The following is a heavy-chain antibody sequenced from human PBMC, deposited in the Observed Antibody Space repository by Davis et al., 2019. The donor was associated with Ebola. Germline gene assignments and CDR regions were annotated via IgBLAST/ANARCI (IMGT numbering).Heavy chain of an antibody. Sequence: GESLKISCAASGFTGSNARMSWVRQAPGKGLVWVSRINDDGSTASHADYVKGRFTISRDNAKNTLYLQMKSLRAEDTAMYYCTRGGLEPVDYWGQGTLVTVSS. CDR1: GFTGSNAR. D-gene: IGHD1-1*01. V-gene: IGHV3-74*01. CDR2: INDDGSTA. J-gene: IGHJ4*02. CDR3: TRGGLEPVDY.